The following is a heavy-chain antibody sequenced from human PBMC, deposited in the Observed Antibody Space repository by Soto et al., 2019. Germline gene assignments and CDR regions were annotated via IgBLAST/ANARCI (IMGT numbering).Heavy chain of an antibody. CDR3: ARDRSTRDTGPTGMDV. Sequence: QIQVVQSGPEVREPAASVEVSCKASGYTFARYAFTWVRQAPGQGPEWMGWISDSNNNIHYAQKFEGRVTMFTDTSTNTAYMQLRSLTSDDTAFYYCARDRSTRDTGPTGMDVWGQGTSVTVSS. V-gene: IGHV1-18*01. CDR2: ISDSNNNI. CDR1: GYTFARYA. D-gene: IGHD1-1*01. J-gene: IGHJ6*02.